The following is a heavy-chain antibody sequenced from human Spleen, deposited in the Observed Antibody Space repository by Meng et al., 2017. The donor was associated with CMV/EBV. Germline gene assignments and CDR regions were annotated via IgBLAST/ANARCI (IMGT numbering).Heavy chain of an antibody. Sequence: FTFDTYGMHWVRQAPGKRLEWVAFIRHDGSNKFYGDSVKGRFTISRDNSKNTLYLQMNSLRAEETAMYYCAKDQLLFGGPNAYFDDWGQGTLVTVSS. CDR1: FTFDTYG. J-gene: IGHJ4*02. V-gene: IGHV3-30*02. D-gene: IGHD3-16*01. CDR2: IRHDGSNK. CDR3: AKDQLLFGGPNAYFDD.